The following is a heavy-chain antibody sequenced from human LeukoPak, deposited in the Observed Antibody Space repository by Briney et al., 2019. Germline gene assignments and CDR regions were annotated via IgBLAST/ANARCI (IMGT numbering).Heavy chain of an antibody. D-gene: IGHD6-6*01. CDR1: GFTFRNYG. Sequence: QAGGSLRLSCIASGFTFRNYGMSWVRQAPGKGLEWVSGLSDAGVRIFYSDSVKGRFTISRDNSKNTLYLQMDSLRAEDTAVYYCANTHCDSSPIVWNFWGQGTLVTVSS. CDR2: LSDAGVRI. J-gene: IGHJ4*02. V-gene: IGHV3-23*01. CDR3: ANTHCDSSPIVWNF.